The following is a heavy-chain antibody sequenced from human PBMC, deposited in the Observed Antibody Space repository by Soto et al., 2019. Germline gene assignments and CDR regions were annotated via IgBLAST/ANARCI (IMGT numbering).Heavy chain of an antibody. V-gene: IGHV1-69*02. CDR3: ASPGSQIGGATGYYYMDV. D-gene: IGHD3-16*01. J-gene: IGHJ6*03. CDR2: IIPILGIA. CDR1: GGTFSSYT. Sequence: SVKVSCKASGGTFSSYTISWVRQAPGQGLEWMGRIIPILGIANYAQKFQGRVTITADKSTSTAYMELSSLRSEDAAVYYCASPGSQIGGATGYYYMDVWGKGTTVTVSS.